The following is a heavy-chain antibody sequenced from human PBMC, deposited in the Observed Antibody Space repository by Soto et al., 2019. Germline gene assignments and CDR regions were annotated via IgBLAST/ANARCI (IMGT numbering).Heavy chain of an antibody. V-gene: IGHV4-31*03. D-gene: IGHD2-21*01. J-gene: IGHJ4*02. Sequence: SETLSLTCTVSGGSISSGDYYWSWIRQHPGKGLEWIGSIYYSGSTYYNPSLQSRVIISVDTSKNQFSLNLSSVTAADTAVYYCGGGPHNDYFAFWGQGTLVTGSS. CDR2: IYYSGST. CDR1: GGSISSGDYY. CDR3: GGGPHNDYFAF.